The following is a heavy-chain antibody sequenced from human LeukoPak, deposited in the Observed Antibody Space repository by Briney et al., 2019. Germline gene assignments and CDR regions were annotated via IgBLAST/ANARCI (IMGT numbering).Heavy chain of an antibody. CDR3: ATEPGWGSGSYYNDY. D-gene: IGHD3-10*01. J-gene: IGHJ4*02. Sequence: KPSETLSLTCTVSGGSISSGSYYWSWIRQPAGKGLDWIGRIYTTGSTNYNPSLKSRVTISVDTSKNQFSLKLSSVTAADTAVYYCATEPGWGSGSYYNDYWGQGTLVTVSS. CDR2: IYTTGST. V-gene: IGHV4-61*02. CDR1: GGSISSGSYY.